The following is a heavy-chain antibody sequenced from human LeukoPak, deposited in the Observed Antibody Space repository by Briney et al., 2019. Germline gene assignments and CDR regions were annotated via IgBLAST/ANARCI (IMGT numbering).Heavy chain of an antibody. J-gene: IGHJ4*02. CDR1: GFTFSSYW. Sequence: SGGSLRLSCAASGFTFSSYWMHWVRQTPGKGLGWVSRISGDGSSTTYAESVKGRFTISRDNAKNTLYLQMHSLRAEDTAVYYCARELPFDYWGQGTLVTVSS. CDR3: ARELPFDY. V-gene: IGHV3-74*01. CDR2: ISGDGSST.